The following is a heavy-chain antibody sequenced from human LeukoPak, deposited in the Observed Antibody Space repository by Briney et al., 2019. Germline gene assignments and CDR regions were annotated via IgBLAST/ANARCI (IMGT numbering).Heavy chain of an antibody. D-gene: IGHD6-13*01. CDR2: IYYSGST. CDR1: GGSISSTTYH. V-gene: IGHV4-39*07. J-gene: IGHJ5*02. CDR3: ARWYSNKGWFDP. Sequence: SETLSLTCTVSGGSISSTTYHWGWIRQPPGKGLEWIGSIYYSGSTYNNASLQSRVTISQDTSKNQFSLKLSSVTAADTAVYYCARWYSNKGWFDPWGQGTLVTVSS.